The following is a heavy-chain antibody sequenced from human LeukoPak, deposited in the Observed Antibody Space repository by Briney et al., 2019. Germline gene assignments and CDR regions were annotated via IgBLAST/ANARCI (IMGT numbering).Heavy chain of an antibody. CDR1: GFIFSTYW. V-gene: IGHV3-21*01. D-gene: IGHD3-10*01. Sequence: GGSLRLSCETSGFIFSTYWMTWVRQAPGKGLEWVSSISSSSSYIYYADSVKGRFTISRDNAKNSLYLQMNSLRAEDAAVYYCARAPVRGVIIGVAFDIWGQGTMVTVSS. CDR2: ISSSSSYI. CDR3: ARAPVRGVIIGVAFDI. J-gene: IGHJ3*02.